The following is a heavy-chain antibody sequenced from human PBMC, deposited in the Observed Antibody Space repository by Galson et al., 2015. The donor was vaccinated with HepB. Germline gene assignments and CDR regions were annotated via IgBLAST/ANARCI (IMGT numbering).Heavy chain of an antibody. D-gene: IGHD3-22*01. V-gene: IGHV1-58*02. CDR2: IVFGSGNT. J-gene: IGHJ2*01. Sequence: SVKVSCKASGFIFSSSAMQWVRQARGQRLEWIGWIVFGSGNTDYAQKFQDRVTITRDMSTNTAYMDLSSLRSEDTAVYYFATDSSPYYYDTSGNFGYFDLWGRGTLVTVST. CDR1: GFIFSSSA. CDR3: ATDSSPYYYDTSGNFGYFDL.